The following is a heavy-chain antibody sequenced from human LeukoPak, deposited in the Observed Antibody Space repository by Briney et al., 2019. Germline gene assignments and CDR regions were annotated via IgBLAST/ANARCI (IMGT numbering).Heavy chain of an antibody. V-gene: IGHV4-59*08. J-gene: IGHJ4*02. CDR3: ARYGSGSSDLDY. Sequence: PSETLSLTCTVSGGSIRNYYWSWLRQPPGKGLEWIGYIYYSGSTNYNGSLKSRVTISVDTSKNQFSLKLSSVTAADTAVYYCARYGSGSSDLDYWGQGTLVTVSS. CDR2: IYYSGST. CDR1: GGSIRNYY. D-gene: IGHD3-10*01.